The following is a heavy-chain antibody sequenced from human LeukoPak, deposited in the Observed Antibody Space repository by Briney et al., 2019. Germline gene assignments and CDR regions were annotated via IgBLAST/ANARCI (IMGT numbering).Heavy chain of an antibody. J-gene: IGHJ4*02. V-gene: IGHV1-2*02. Sequence: ASVKVSCKASGYTFSSYDISWVRQAPGQGLEWMGWINPNSGGTNYAQKFQGRVTMTRDTSISTAYMELSRLRSDDTAVYYCARDATVVTPGDFDYWGQGTLVTVSS. D-gene: IGHD4-23*01. CDR3: ARDATVVTPGDFDY. CDR1: GYTFSSYD. CDR2: INPNSGGT.